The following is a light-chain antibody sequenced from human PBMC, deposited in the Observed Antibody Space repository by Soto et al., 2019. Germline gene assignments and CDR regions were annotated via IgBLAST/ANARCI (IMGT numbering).Light chain of an antibody. CDR3: QQYNSYSWT. V-gene: IGKV1-5*01. J-gene: IGKJ1*01. CDR2: DAS. Sequence: DIRMTQSPSTLSTSVGDRVTITCRASQTISGWLAWYQQKPGKAPKLLIYDASTLESGVPSRFSGSGSGTEFTLTISSLQPDDFATYYCQQYNSYSWTFGQGTTVAIK. CDR1: QTISGW.